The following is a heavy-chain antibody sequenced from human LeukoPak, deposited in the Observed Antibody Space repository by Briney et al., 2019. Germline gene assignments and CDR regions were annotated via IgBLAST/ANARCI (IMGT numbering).Heavy chain of an antibody. CDR3: AKGGGYESAGDY. CDR2: ISYDGSNK. D-gene: IGHD5-12*01. CDR1: GFTFSSYG. V-gene: IGHV3-30*18. Sequence: PGRSLRLSCAASGFTFSSYGMHWVRQAPGKGLEWVAVISYDGSNKYYADSVKGRFTISRDNSKNTLYLQMNSLRAEDTAVYYCAKGGGYESAGDYWGRGTLVTVSS. J-gene: IGHJ4*02.